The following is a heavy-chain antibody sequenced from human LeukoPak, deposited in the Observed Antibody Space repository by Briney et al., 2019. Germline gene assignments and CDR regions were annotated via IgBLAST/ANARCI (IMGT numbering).Heavy chain of an antibody. J-gene: IGHJ5*02. CDR3: ARLEGDSSGYS. Sequence: SETLSLTCTVSGGSISSYYWSWIQQPPGKGLEWIGCIYTSGSTNYNPPLKSRVTISVDTSKNQFSLKLSSVTAADTAVYYCARLEGDSSGYSWGQGTLVTVSS. CDR1: GGSISSYY. V-gene: IGHV4-4*09. D-gene: IGHD3-22*01. CDR2: IYTSGST.